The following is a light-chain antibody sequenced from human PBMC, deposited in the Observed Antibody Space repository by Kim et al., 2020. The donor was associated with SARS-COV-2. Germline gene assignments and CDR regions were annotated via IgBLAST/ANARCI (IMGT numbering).Light chain of an antibody. Sequence: QSITISCTGTSSDVGGYNYVSWYQQHPGKAPKLMIYDVSKRPSGVSNRFSGSKSGNTASLTISGLQAEDEADYYCSPYTSSSTHVVFGGGTQLTVL. J-gene: IGLJ2*01. CDR3: SPYTSSSTHVV. V-gene: IGLV2-14*04. CDR2: DVS. CDR1: SSDVGGYNY.